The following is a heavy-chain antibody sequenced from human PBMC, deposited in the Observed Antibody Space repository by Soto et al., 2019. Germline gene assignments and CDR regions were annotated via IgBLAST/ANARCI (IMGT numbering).Heavy chain of an antibody. Sequence: SDTLSLTCTVSGGSITSGDYYWSWIRQPPGKGLEWIGYIYYSGSSYYNPSLKSRVTMSVDTSKNQLSLKLNSVTAADTAVYYCARCVSGWYHDYWGQGTLVTVSS. V-gene: IGHV4-30-4*02. D-gene: IGHD6-19*01. CDR2: IYYSGSS. CDR1: GGSITSGDYY. CDR3: ARCVSGWYHDY. J-gene: IGHJ4*02.